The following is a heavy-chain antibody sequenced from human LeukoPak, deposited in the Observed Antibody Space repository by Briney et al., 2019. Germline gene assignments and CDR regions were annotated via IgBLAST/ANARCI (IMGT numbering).Heavy chain of an antibody. J-gene: IGHJ3*02. V-gene: IGHV3-33*06. Sequence: GGSLRLSCAASGFTFSSYGMHWVRQAPGKGLEWVAVIWYDGSNNYYGDSVKGRFTISRDNSKNTLCLQMNSLRAEDTAVYYCAKDRYSSGWANGFDIWGQGTMVTVSS. CDR3: AKDRYSSGWANGFDI. CDR2: IWYDGSNN. D-gene: IGHD6-19*01. CDR1: GFTFSSYG.